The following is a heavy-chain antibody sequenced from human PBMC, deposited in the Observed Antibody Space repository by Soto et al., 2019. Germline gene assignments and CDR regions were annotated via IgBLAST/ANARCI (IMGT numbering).Heavy chain of an antibody. D-gene: IGHD5-12*01. CDR2: ISGSGGST. J-gene: IGHJ4*02. CDR1: GFTFSSYA. CDR3: AKGRGYSGYEFDY. Sequence: EVQLLESGGGLVQPGGSLRLSCAASGFTFSSYAMSWVRQAPGKGLEWVSAISGSGGSTYYADSVKGRFTISRDNSKNTLYLQMSSLRAEDTAVYYCAKGRGYSGYEFDYWGQGTLVTVSS. V-gene: IGHV3-23*01.